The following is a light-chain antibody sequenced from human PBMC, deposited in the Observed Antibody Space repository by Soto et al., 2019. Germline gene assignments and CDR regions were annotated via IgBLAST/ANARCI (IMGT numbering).Light chain of an antibody. V-gene: IGKV1-39*01. J-gene: IGKJ1*01. CDR1: QSISSY. CDR2: AAS. Sequence: DIQMTQSPSSLSASVVDRVTLTCRESQSISSYLNWYQQKPGKAPKLLIYAASSLQSGVPSRFSGSGSGTDFTLTISSLQPEDFATYYCQQSYSTLSWTFGQGTKVDNK. CDR3: QQSYSTLSWT.